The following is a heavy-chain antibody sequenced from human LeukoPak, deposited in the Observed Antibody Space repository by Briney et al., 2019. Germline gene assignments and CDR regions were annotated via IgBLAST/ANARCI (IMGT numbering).Heavy chain of an antibody. D-gene: IGHD1-26*01. Sequence: SVKVSCKASGGTFSSYAISWVRQAPGQGLEWMGRIIPILGIANYAQKFQGRVTITADKSTSAAYMELSSLRSEDTAVYYCARVPRGSYRGGFDYWGQGTLVTVSS. J-gene: IGHJ4*02. CDR1: GGTFSSYA. CDR2: IIPILGIA. CDR3: ARVPRGSYRGGFDY. V-gene: IGHV1-69*04.